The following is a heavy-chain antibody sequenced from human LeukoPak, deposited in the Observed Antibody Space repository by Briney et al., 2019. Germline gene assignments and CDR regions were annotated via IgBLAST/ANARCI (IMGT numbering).Heavy chain of an antibody. D-gene: IGHD4-23*01. CDR3: ARGPIYGGNYYFDY. CDR2: ISSSSIYI. J-gene: IGHJ4*02. CDR1: GFTFSSSS. Sequence: GGSLRLSCAASGFTFSSSSMNWVRQAPGEGLEWVSSISSSSIYIYYADLVKGRFTISRDNAKNSLYLQMNSLRAEDTGVYYCARGPIYGGNYYFDYWGKGTLVTVSS. V-gene: IGHV3-21*01.